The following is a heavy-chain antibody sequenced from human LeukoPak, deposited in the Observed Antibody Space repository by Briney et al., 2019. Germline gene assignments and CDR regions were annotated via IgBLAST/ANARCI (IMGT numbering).Heavy chain of an antibody. D-gene: IGHD6-19*01. V-gene: IGHV3-30*04. J-gene: IGHJ5*02. CDR2: ISYDGSKK. Sequence: PGGSLRLSCAASGFTFSTYSMHWVRQAPGEGLEWVAVISYDGSKKYYADSVKGRFTISRDNAKNSLYLQMNSLRAEDTAVYYCARDRSSGWTRVNWFDPWGQGTLVTVSS. CDR3: ARDRSSGWTRVNWFDP. CDR1: GFTFSTYS.